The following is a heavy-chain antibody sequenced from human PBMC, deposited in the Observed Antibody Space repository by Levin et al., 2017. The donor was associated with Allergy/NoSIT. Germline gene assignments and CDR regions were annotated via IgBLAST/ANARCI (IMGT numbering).Heavy chain of an antibody. CDR3: ARGLDCSGGSCYFDY. J-gene: IGHJ4*02. CDR1: GFTFSSYS. CDR2: ISSSSSYI. V-gene: IGHV3-21*06. D-gene: IGHD2-15*01. Sequence: AGGSLRLSCAASGFTFSSYSMNWVRQAPGKGLEWVSSISSSSSYIYYADSVKGRFTISRDNAKNSLYLQMNSLRAEDTAVYYCARGLDCSGGSCYFDYWGQGTLVTVSS.